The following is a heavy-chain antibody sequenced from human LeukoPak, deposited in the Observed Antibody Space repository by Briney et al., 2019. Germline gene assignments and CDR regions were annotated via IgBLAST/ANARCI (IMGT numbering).Heavy chain of an antibody. J-gene: IGHJ5*02. D-gene: IGHD6-13*01. CDR3: ARHFSYSSSWYGVENWFDP. CDR1: GGSISSSSYY. Sequence: SETLSFTCTVSGGSISSSSYYWGWIRQPPGKGLEWIGSIYYSGSTYYNPSLKSRVTISVDTSKNQFSLKLSSVTAADTAVYYCARHFSYSSSWYGVENWFDPWGQGTLVTVSS. CDR2: IYYSGST. V-gene: IGHV4-39*01.